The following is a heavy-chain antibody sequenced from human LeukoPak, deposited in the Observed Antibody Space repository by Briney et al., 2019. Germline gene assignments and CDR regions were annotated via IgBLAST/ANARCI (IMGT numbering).Heavy chain of an antibody. D-gene: IGHD3-10*01. CDR3: AKGRGGSGSYVYFDY. Sequence: PGGSLRLSCAASGFTFSSYAMSWVRQAPGKGLEWVSAISNGGSSTFYADSVKGRFTISRDNSKNTLYLQMDSLRAEDAAVYYCAKGRGGSGSYVYFDYWGQGTLVTVSS. CDR1: GFTFSSYA. J-gene: IGHJ4*02. CDR2: ISNGGSST. V-gene: IGHV3-23*01.